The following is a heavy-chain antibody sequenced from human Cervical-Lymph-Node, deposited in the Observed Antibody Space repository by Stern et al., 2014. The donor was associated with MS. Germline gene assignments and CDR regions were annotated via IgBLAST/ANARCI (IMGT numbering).Heavy chain of an antibody. CDR1: GYSFSTYW. CDR3: ARLGGAQRADFDY. CDR2: IHPGHSDT. D-gene: IGHD3-16*01. Sequence: EVQLAESGAEVKKPGESLKISCQGSGYSFSTYWIGWVRQMAGKGLEWMGIIHPGHSDTSYSTSFQRHVAMSTVTSTNPASLHWSGLRVSDTATYYCARLGGAQRADFDYWGHGTLVTVSS. V-gene: IGHV5-51*01. J-gene: IGHJ4*01.